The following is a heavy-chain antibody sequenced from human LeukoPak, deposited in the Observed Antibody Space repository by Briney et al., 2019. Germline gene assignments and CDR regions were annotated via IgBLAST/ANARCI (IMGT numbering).Heavy chain of an antibody. D-gene: IGHD2-21*02. Sequence: PGGSLRLSCAASGLTFNNAWMTWVRQVPGQGLEWVGRIKSKTDGGTADYAAPVKGRFTILRDDSKNRLYVHMNSLKSEDTAVYYCTTDREKLTYCGGDCYSLNYWGQGTLVTVSS. CDR1: GLTFNNAW. V-gene: IGHV3-15*01. CDR2: IKSKTDGGTA. CDR3: TTDREKLTYCGGDCYSLNY. J-gene: IGHJ4*02.